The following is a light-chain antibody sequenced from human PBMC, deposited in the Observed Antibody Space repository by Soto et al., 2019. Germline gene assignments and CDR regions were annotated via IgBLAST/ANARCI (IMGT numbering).Light chain of an antibody. CDR2: GAS. V-gene: IGKV3-20*01. Sequence: EIVLTQSPGTLSLSPGERVTLSCRASQNVRSNYLAWYQQKPGQAPRLLIYGASTRASGIPERFSDSGSGTDFTLTISRLAPEDFAVYYCQDYGSSEWTFGQGTKVDIK. CDR3: QDYGSSEWT. J-gene: IGKJ1*01. CDR1: QNVRSNY.